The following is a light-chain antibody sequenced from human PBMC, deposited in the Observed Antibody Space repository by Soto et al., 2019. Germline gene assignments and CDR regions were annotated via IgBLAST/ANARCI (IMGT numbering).Light chain of an antibody. V-gene: IGKV1-39*01. CDR3: QQSYSTPYP. CDR2: AAS. Sequence: DIQMTQSPSSLSASVGDRVTITCRASQSISSYLNWYQQKPGKAPKLLIYAASSLQSGVPSRFRGSGSETDFTLTITSLQPEDFATYYCQQSYSTPYPFGQGNKLEIK. J-gene: IGKJ2*01. CDR1: QSISSY.